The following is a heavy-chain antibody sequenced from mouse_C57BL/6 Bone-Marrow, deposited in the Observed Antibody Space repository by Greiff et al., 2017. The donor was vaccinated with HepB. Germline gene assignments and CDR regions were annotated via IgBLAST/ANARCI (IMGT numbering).Heavy chain of an antibody. D-gene: IGHD2-4*01. CDR2: ISDGGSYT. Sequence: EVKVVESGGGLVKPGGSLKLSCAASGFTFSSYAMSWVRQTPEKRLEWVATISDGGSYTYYPDNVKGRFTISRDNAKNNLYLQMSHLKSEDTAMYYCAREKGTMIKGWVAYWGQGTLVTVSA. V-gene: IGHV5-4*01. J-gene: IGHJ3*01. CDR3: AREKGTMIKGWVAY. CDR1: GFTFSSYA.